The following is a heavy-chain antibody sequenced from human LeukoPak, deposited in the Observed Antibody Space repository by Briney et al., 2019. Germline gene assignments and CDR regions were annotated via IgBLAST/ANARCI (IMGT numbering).Heavy chain of an antibody. V-gene: IGHV4-61*02. J-gene: IGHJ4*02. D-gene: IGHD3-10*01. Sequence: SETLSLTCTVSGGSISSGGHYWSWIRQPAGKGLEYLGRISSTGSTNYNPSLRSRVTISADTSKNHFSLKLSSVTAADTAVYYCATSLYYYGSGSSIFDYWGQGTLVTVSS. CDR3: ATSLYYYGSGSSIFDY. CDR2: ISSTGST. CDR1: GGSISSGGHY.